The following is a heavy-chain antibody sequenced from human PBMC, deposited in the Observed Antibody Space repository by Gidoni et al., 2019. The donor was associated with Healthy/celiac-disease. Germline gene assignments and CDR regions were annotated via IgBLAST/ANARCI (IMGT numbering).Heavy chain of an antibody. CDR1: GYSFTSYW. Sequence: EVQLVQSGAEVKKPGESLRISCKGSGYSFTSYWISWVRQMPGKGLEWMGRIDPSDSYTNYSPSFQGHVTISADKSISTAYLQWSSLKASDTAMYYCASSAITMIVVVNAFDIWGQGTMVTVSS. D-gene: IGHD3-22*01. CDR3: ASSAITMIVVVNAFDI. CDR2: IDPSDSYT. J-gene: IGHJ3*02. V-gene: IGHV5-10-1*01.